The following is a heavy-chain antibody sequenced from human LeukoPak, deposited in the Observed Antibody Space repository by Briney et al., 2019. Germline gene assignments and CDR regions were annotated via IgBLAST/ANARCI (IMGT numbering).Heavy chain of an antibody. Sequence: PGGSLRLSCAASGFSFSKLWMSWVRQAPGKGLQWVADIKEDGSEKNYVDSVKGRFTISRDNAKNSLYLQMNSLRAEDTAVYYCARHLHGVITLVYWGQGTLVTVSS. V-gene: IGHV3-7*01. CDR1: GFSFSKLW. D-gene: IGHD2-8*01. CDR3: ARHLHGVITLVY. J-gene: IGHJ4*02. CDR2: IKEDGSEK.